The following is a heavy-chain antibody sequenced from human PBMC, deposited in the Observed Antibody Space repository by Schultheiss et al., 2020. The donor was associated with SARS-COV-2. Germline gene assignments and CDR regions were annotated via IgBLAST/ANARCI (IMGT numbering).Heavy chain of an antibody. CDR3: ARVDYVNYYYGMDV. D-gene: IGHD4-17*01. Sequence: SETLSLTCTVSGGSISSYYWSWIRQPPGKGLEWIGYIYYSGSTNYNPSLKSRVTMSVDTSKNQFSLKLSSVTAADTAVYYCARVDYVNYYYGMDVWGQGTTVTVSS. J-gene: IGHJ6*02. CDR1: GGSISSYY. CDR2: IYYSGST. V-gene: IGHV4-59*12.